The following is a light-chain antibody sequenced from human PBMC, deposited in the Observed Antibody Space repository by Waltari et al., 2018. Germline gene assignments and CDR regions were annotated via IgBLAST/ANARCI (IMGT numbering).Light chain of an antibody. CDR2: AAS. CDR1: QDISSS. J-gene: IGKJ1*01. Sequence: DFQMTQSPSSLSASVGDRVTITCRASQDISSSLAWYQQKPGQAPKLLLFAASSLESGVPSRFSGSGSGTDYSLTVSSLQPEDFATYFCQQYYNTPKTFGQGTKVEI. CDR3: QQYYNTPKT. V-gene: IGKV1-NL1*01.